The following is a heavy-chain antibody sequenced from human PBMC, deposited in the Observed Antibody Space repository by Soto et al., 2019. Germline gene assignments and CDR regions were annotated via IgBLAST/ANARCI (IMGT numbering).Heavy chain of an antibody. D-gene: IGHD1-26*01. V-gene: IGHV1-18*01. J-gene: IGHJ4*02. CDR2: INPNNGNT. CDR1: GYSFTSYG. Sequence: QVQLVQSGAEVKKPGASVKVSCKASGYSFTSYGISWVRQAPGQGLEWMGWINPNNGNTKNAQKVQGRVTMTTDTSTSTAYMELRSLRSDDTAGYYCASDLNLELGDYWGQGTLVTVSS. CDR3: ASDLNLELGDY.